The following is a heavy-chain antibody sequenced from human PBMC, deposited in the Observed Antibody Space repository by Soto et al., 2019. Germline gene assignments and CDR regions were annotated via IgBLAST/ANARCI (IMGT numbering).Heavy chain of an antibody. CDR2: IGTAGDT. Sequence: EVQLVESGGGLVQPGGSLRLSCAASGFTFSSYDMHWVRQATGKGLEWVSAIGTAGDTYYPGSVKGRFTISRENAKNSLYLQMNSLRAGDTAVYYCARAAAWGEPDVWGQGTTVTVSS. J-gene: IGHJ6*02. CDR3: ARAAAWGEPDV. D-gene: IGHD7-27*01. CDR1: GFTFSSYD. V-gene: IGHV3-13*01.